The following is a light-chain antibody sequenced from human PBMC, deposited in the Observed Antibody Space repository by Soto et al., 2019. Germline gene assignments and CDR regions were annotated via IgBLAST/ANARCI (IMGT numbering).Light chain of an antibody. V-gene: IGKV3-20*01. CDR1: QSVSSDY. CDR2: GAS. CDR3: QQYGTSPYT. Sequence: EIVLTQSPGTLSLSPGERATLSCRASQSVSSDYLAWYQHKPGQAPRLLIYGASSRPPGTPDRFSGSGSGTDFTLTISRLEPKDFAVYYCQQYGTSPYTFGQGTKLEIK. J-gene: IGKJ2*01.